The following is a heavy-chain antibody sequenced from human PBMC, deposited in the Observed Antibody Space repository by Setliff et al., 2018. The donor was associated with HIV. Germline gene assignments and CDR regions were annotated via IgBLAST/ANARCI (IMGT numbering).Heavy chain of an antibody. D-gene: IGHD6-19*01. CDR1: GGSFSGYY. V-gene: IGHV3-7*01. Sequence: ETLSLTCAVYGGSFSGYYWSWVRQAPGKGLGWVANIEQDGSEKYYMDSVKGRFTISRDNAKNSLYLRMSGLKIEDMAVYYCAKDGSGWSQHWGQGTRVTVSS. J-gene: IGHJ1*01. CDR3: AKDGSGWSQH. CDR2: IEQDGSEK.